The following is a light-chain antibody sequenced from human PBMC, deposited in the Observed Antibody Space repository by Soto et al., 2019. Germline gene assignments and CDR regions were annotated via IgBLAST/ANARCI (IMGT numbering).Light chain of an antibody. CDR3: QPYNSYTIT. V-gene: IGKV1-5*03. Sequence: DIQMTQSPSTLSASVGDRVTITCRASQSISSWLAWYQQKPGKAPKLLIYKASSLESGVTSRFSGSGSGTEFTLTISSLQPDDFAPYYCQPYNSYTITFGQGTRLEIK. CDR2: KAS. J-gene: IGKJ5*01. CDR1: QSISSW.